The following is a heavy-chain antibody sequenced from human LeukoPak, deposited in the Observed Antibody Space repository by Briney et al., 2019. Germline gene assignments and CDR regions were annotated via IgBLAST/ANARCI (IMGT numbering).Heavy chain of an antibody. CDR3: ARVKGSGSYYTYYFDY. D-gene: IGHD3-10*01. Sequence: GGPLRLSCAASGFTFSSYAMHWVRQAPGKGLEWVAVISYDGSNKYYADSVKGRFTISRDNSKNTLYLQMNSLRAEDTAVYYRARVKGSGSYYTYYFDYWGQGTLVTVSS. CDR2: ISYDGSNK. V-gene: IGHV3-30*04. CDR1: GFTFSSYA. J-gene: IGHJ4*02.